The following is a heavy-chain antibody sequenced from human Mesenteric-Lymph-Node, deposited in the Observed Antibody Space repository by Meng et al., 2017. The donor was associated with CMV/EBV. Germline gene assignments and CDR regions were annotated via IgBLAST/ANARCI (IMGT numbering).Heavy chain of an antibody. V-gene: IGHV3-48*04. CDR2: MTSSGNTI. CDR1: GFTFSAYT. CDR3: ARARSINWFDP. J-gene: IGHJ5*02. Sequence: GESLKISCTASGFTFSAYTMNWVRQAPGKGLEWVSCMTSSGNTIQYADSVKGRFTISRDNAKNSLYLQMNSLRAEDTAVYYCARARSINWFDPWGQGTLVTVSS.